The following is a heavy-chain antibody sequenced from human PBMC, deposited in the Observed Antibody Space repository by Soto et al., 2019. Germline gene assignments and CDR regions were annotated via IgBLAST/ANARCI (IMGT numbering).Heavy chain of an antibody. D-gene: IGHD2-2*02. V-gene: IGHV1-69*01. CDR2: IIPIFGTA. Sequence: QVQLVQSGAEVKKPGSSVKVSCKASGGTFSSYAISWVRQAPGQGLEWMGGIIPIFGTANYAQKFQGRVTITADESTSTAYMDLSSLRSEDTAVYYCARDPCSTSCYTDAFDIWGQGTMVTVSS. CDR1: GGTFSSYA. CDR3: ARDPCSTSCYTDAFDI. J-gene: IGHJ3*02.